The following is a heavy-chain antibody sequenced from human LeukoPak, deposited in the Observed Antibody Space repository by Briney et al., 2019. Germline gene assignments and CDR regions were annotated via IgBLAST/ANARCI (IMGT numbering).Heavy chain of an antibody. V-gene: IGHV3-23*01. D-gene: IGHD3-3*01. CDR1: GFTFSDYA. CDR3: ARDWSRSVTSSHFQH. CDR2: ISSSGVRT. Sequence: GGSLRLSCAASGFTFSDYAMTWVRQAPGRGLEWVSGISSSGVRTYYADSVQGRFTSSRHNSGNTLYLQMNSLRAGDTALYYCARDWSRSVTSSHFQHWGQGTLVVVSS. J-gene: IGHJ1*01.